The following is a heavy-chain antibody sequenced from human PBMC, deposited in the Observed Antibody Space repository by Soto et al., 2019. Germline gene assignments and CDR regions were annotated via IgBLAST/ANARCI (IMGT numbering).Heavy chain of an antibody. V-gene: IGHV4-34*01. CDR3: ARGHSSGWYRRWFDP. Sequence: SLTCADYGGSFSGYYWSWIRRPPGKGLEWIGEINHSGSTNYNPSLKSRVTISVDTSKNQFSLKLSSVTAADTAVYYCARGHSSGWYRRWFDPWGQGTLVTVSS. CDR1: GGSFSGYY. J-gene: IGHJ5*02. D-gene: IGHD6-19*01. CDR2: INHSGST.